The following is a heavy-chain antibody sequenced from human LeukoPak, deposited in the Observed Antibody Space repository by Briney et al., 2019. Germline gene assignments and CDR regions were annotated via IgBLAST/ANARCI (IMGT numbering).Heavy chain of an antibody. Sequence: GGSLRLSCAASGFTFSSYSMNWVRQAPGKGLEWVSHISSSGSTIYYADSVKGRFTISRDNAKNSLYLQMNSLRAEDTAVYYCATDIVVVPAAIDYWGQGTLVTVSS. V-gene: IGHV3-48*04. CDR2: ISSSGSTI. CDR1: GFTFSSYS. D-gene: IGHD2-2*01. CDR3: ATDIVVVPAAIDY. J-gene: IGHJ4*02.